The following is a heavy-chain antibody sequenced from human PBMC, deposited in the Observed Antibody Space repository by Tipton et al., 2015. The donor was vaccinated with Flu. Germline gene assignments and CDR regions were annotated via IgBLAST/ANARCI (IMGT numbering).Heavy chain of an antibody. J-gene: IGHJ4*02. D-gene: IGHD5-18*01. CDR2: INPSDDST. CDR1: GYTFIGYY. Sequence: QLVQSGPEVKKPGASVKVSCKASGYTFIGYYMHWVRQAPGQGLEWMGIINPSDDSTSYAQKFQGRVTMTRDTSTSTVYMELSSLRSEDTAVYYCARTDTAMALDYWGQGTLVTVSS. CDR3: ARTDTAMALDY. V-gene: IGHV1-46*01.